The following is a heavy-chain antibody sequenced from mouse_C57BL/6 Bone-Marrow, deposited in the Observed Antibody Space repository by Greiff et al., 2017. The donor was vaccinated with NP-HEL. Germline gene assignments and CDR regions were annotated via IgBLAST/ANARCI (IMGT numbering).Heavy chain of an antibody. Sequence: VQLQQSGPELVKPGASVKISCKASGYSFTGYYMNWVKQSPEKSLEWIGEINPSTGGTTYNQKLKAKATLTVDKSSSTAYMQLKSLTSEDSAVYYCASAQKLYAMDYWGQGTSVTVSS. CDR2: INPSTGGT. CDR3: ASAQKLYAMDY. J-gene: IGHJ4*01. V-gene: IGHV1-42*01. CDR1: GYSFTGYY.